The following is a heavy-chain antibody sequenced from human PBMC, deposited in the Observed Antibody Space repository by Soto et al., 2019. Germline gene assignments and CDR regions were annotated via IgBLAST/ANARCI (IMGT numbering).Heavy chain of an antibody. J-gene: IGHJ4*02. CDR3: ACLRGKRGSPIDY. V-gene: IGHV4-59*01. CDR2: ISYSGNT. CDR1: GDSPSNYY. Sequence: SETLSLTCIISGDSPSNYYRSWIRQSPGKGLEWIGYISYSGNTNYNPSLKSRVTISVDTSKDQLSLKVTSVTAADTAMYYCACLRGKRGSPIDYWGQGTQVTVSS. D-gene: IGHD2-15*01.